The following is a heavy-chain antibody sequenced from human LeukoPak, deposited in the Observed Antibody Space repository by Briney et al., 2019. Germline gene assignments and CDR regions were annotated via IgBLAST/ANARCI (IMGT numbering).Heavy chain of an antibody. D-gene: IGHD3-3*01. CDR3: ARHVRFLEWLSSYYFDY. CDR2: IYYSEST. V-gene: IGHV4-39*01. Sequence: AETLSLTCTVSGGSISSSRYYWGWIRQPPGKGLARIGSIYYSESTYYNPSLKSRVTISVDPSKSQFSLRLTSVTAADLAVYYCARHVRFLEWLSSYYFDYWGQGTLVTVSS. J-gene: IGHJ4*02. CDR1: GGSISSSRYY.